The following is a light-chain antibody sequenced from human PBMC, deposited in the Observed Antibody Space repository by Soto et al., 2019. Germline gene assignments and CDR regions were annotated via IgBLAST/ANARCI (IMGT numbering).Light chain of an antibody. CDR1: QNISGW. Sequence: DIQMTQSPSTLAASLGGRVTITCRASQNISGWLAWYQQKPGKAPNLLIYKESTLENGVPSRFSGSGSGTEFTLTINSLQPEDFATYYCQQYISFSDSFGQGTKLEIK. V-gene: IGKV1-5*03. CDR3: QQYISFSDS. CDR2: KES. J-gene: IGKJ2*01.